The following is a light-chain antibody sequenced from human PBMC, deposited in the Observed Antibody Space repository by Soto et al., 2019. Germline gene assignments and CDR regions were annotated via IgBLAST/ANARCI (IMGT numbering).Light chain of an antibody. Sequence: QSVLTQPASVSGSPGQSITISCTGTSSDVGGYEYVSWYQQHPGKAPKLMIYDVSNRPSGVSNRFSGSKSGNTASLAISGLQAEDEGDYYCSSYTSSSPLYVFGTGTKLTVL. CDR3: SSYTSSSPLYV. V-gene: IGLV2-14*01. CDR2: DVS. J-gene: IGLJ1*01. CDR1: SSDVGGYEY.